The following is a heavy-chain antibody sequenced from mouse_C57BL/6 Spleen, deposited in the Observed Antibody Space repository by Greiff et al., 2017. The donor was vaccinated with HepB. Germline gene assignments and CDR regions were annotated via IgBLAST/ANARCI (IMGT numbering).Heavy chain of an antibody. D-gene: IGHD3-2*02. J-gene: IGHJ3*01. Sequence: QVQLQQSGAELARPGASVKLSCKASGYTFTSYGISWVKQRTGQGLEWIGEIYPRSGNTYYNEKFKGKATLTADKSSSTAYMELRSLTSEDSAVYFCARQQLRLPFAYWGQGTLVTVSA. CDR3: ARQQLRLPFAY. CDR1: GYTFTSYG. CDR2: IYPRSGNT. V-gene: IGHV1-81*01.